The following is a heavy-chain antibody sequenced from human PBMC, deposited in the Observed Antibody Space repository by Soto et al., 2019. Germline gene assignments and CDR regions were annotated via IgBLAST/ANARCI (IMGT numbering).Heavy chain of an antibody. Sequence: ASVKVSCKASEDTFTTYDINWVRQATGHGLEWMGWINPNSGNIGYAQRFQGRVTMTRDTAIRTAYMEVSSLRSDDTAVYYCARGRASGSYYLLDYWGQGTLVTSPQ. D-gene: IGHD3-10*01. CDR1: EDTFTTYD. CDR3: ARGRASGSYYLLDY. CDR2: INPNSGNI. V-gene: IGHV1-8*01. J-gene: IGHJ4*02.